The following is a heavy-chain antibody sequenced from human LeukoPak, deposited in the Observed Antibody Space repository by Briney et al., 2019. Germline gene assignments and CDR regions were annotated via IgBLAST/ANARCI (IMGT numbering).Heavy chain of an antibody. CDR2: VSGSGGNT. CDR1: GFTFSTYA. D-gene: IGHD3-10*01. J-gene: IGHJ4*02. CDR3: AKGGPYYYGSGSYEGFDY. V-gene: IGHV3-23*01. Sequence: GRSLRLSCAASGFTFSTYAMSWVRQAPGKGLEWVSTVSGSGGNTYYADSVKGRFTISRDNSKNTLYLQMNSLRAEDTAVYYCAKGGPYYYGSGSYEGFDYWGQGTLVTVSS.